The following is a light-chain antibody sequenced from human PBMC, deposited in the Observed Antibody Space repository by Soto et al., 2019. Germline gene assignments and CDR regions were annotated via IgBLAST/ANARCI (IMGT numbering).Light chain of an antibody. V-gene: IGLV2-14*01. CDR1: SGDVGAYNY. CDR3: SSFTNTYSYV. Sequence: QSVLTQPASVSGSPGQSITISCTGTSGDVGAYNYVSWYQQHPGKALRLMIYDVSNRPSGASNRFSGSKSGNTASLTISGLQAEDEADYYCSSFTNTYSYVFGTGTKVTVL. CDR2: DVS. J-gene: IGLJ1*01.